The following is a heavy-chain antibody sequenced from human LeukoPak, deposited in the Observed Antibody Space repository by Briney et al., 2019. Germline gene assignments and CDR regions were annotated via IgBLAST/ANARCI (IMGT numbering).Heavy chain of an antibody. Sequence: GGSLRLSCAASGFTFSSYWMSWVRQAPGKGLEWVANIKQDGSEKYYVDSVKGRFTTSRDNAKNSLYLQMNSLRAEDTAVYYCARQYGTKYFQHWGQGTLVTVSS. CDR3: ARQYGTKYFQH. D-gene: IGHD1-26*01. J-gene: IGHJ1*01. V-gene: IGHV3-7*03. CDR2: IKQDGSEK. CDR1: GFTFSSYW.